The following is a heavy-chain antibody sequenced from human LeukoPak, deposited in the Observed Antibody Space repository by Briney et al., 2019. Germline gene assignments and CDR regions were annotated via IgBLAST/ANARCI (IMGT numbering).Heavy chain of an antibody. V-gene: IGHV3-21*01. J-gene: IGHJ3*02. Sequence: GGSLRLSCAASGFTFSSYSMTWVRQAPGKGLEWVSSISSSSSYIYYADSVKGRFTISRDSAKNSLYLQMNSLRAEDTAVYYCARAYCGGDCYRGAFDIWGQGTMVTVSS. CDR2: ISSSSSYI. CDR1: GFTFSSYS. CDR3: ARAYCGGDCYRGAFDI. D-gene: IGHD2-21*01.